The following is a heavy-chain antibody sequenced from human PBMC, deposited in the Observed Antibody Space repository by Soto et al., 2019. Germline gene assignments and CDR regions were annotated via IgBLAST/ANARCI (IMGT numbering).Heavy chain of an antibody. V-gene: IGHV1-69*01. CDR3: ARVFPDGWVEPGVVRGYLDT. J-gene: IGHJ4*02. CDR2: ITPIFGTT. CDR1: ADSFSSYG. Sequence: QVQLVQSGAEVKEPGSAVKVSCKAPADSFSSYGISWVRHAPGQGLEWMGGITPIFGTTNYAEKFQGRVTITAYESSNTAYMELSSLRSEDTAISYCARVFPDGWVEPGVVRGYLDTWGRGTLVTVSS. D-gene: IGHD3-3*01.